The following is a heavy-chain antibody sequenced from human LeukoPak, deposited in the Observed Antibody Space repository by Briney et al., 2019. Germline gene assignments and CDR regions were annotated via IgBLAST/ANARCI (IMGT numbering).Heavy chain of an antibody. Sequence: PGGSLRLSCAASGFTVSSNYMSWVRQAPGKGLEWVSVITSGGNTYYADSVKGRFTISRDNSKNTLYLQMNSLRAEDTAVYYCARTTYYYDSSGYYLFDYWGQGTLVTVSS. CDR3: ARTTYYYDSSGYYLFDY. V-gene: IGHV3-53*05. CDR2: ITSGGNT. CDR1: GFTVSSNY. D-gene: IGHD3-22*01. J-gene: IGHJ4*02.